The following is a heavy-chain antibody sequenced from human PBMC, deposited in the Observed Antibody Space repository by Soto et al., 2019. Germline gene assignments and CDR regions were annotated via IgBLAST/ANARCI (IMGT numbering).Heavy chain of an antibody. CDR1: GDSVSSNSAA. V-gene: IGHV6-1*01. CDR2: TYYRSKWYN. Sequence: PSQTLSLTCAISGDSVSSNSAAWNWIRQSPSRGLEWLGRTYYRSKWYNDYAVSVKSRITINPDTSKNQFSLQLNSVTPEDTAVYYCARDLPTIFGVVKYYYYMDVWGKGTTVTV. CDR3: ARDLPTIFGVVKYYYYMDV. J-gene: IGHJ6*03. D-gene: IGHD3-3*01.